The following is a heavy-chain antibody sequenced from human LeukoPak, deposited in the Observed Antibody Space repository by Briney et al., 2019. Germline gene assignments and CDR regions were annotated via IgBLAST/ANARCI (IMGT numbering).Heavy chain of an antibody. Sequence: GGSLRLSCAVSGLTFSSSWMDWVRQAPGKGLEWVASINPDGNKKYSADSVKGRFTISRDNAKNSLYLQMNSLRDEDSAVYYCARDYGYYYDSSGRNGNYGMDVWGQGTTVTVSS. V-gene: IGHV3-7*01. CDR1: GLTFSSSW. J-gene: IGHJ6*02. CDR3: ARDYGYYYDSSGRNGNYGMDV. CDR2: INPDGNKK. D-gene: IGHD3-22*01.